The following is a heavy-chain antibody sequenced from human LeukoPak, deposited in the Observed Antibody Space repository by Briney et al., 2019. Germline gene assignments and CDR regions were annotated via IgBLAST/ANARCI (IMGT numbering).Heavy chain of an antibody. J-gene: IGHJ4*02. V-gene: IGHV3-21*01. Sequence: GGSLRLSCAASGFTFSNYSMNWVRQAPGKGLEWVSSISSSSSYIYYADSVKGRFTISRDNAKNSLYLQMNSLRAEDTAVYYCASGIWSGYYMSGTDYWGQGTLVTVSS. CDR2: ISSSSSYI. CDR3: ASGIWSGYYMSGTDY. D-gene: IGHD3-3*01. CDR1: GFTFSNYS.